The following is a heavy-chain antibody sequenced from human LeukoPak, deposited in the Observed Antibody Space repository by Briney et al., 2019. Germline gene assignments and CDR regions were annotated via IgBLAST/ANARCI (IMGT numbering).Heavy chain of an antibody. V-gene: IGHV3-9*01. CDR1: GFTFDDYA. CDR3: AKALYGSGSYNMGTFDD. CDR2: ISWNSGSI. J-gene: IGHJ4*02. D-gene: IGHD3-10*01. Sequence: PGGSLRLSCAASGFTFDDYAMHWVRQAPGKGLEWVSGISWNSGSIGYADSVKGRFTISRDNTKNSLYLQMNSLRAEDTALYYCAKALYGSGSYNMGTFDDWGQGTLVTVSS.